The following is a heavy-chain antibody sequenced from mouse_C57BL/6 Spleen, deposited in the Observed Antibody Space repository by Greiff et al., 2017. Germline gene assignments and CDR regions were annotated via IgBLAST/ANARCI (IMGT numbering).Heavy chain of an antibody. J-gene: IGHJ2*01. Sequence: VQVVESGAELARPGASVTLSCKASGYTFTSSGISWVKQRTGQGLEWIGEIYPRSGNTYYNEKFKGKATLTADKSSSTAYMELRSLSSEYSAVYFCARRLITTVVATRYFPSWGQGNTLPVSS. CDR3: ARRLITTVVATRYFPS. V-gene: IGHV1-81*01. D-gene: IGHD1-1*01. CDR2: IYPRSGNT. CDR1: GYTFTSSG.